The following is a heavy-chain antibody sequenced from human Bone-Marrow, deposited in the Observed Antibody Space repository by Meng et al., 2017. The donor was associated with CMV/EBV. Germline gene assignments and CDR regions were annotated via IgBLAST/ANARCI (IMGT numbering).Heavy chain of an antibody. CDR3: GKVGYSGSSHYSDY. Sequence: GGSLRLSCAASGFSLRTYPVHWVRQAPGKGLEYVSSISSDGRSTNYADSVRGRFTSSRDNSKNTVDLQMGSLRADDTAVYYCGKVGYSGSSHYSDYWGQGTLVTVSS. J-gene: IGHJ4*02. CDR2: ISSDGRST. D-gene: IGHD1-26*01. CDR1: GFSLRTYP. V-gene: IGHV3-64*02.